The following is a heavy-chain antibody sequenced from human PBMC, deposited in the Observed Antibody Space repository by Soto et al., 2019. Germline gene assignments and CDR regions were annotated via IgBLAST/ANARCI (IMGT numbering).Heavy chain of an antibody. Sequence: EVQLVESGGGLVKPGGSLRLSCVASGFTFSSYSMNWVRQAPGKGLEWVSSISSSSSYIYYADSVKGRFTISRDNAKNSLYLQMKSLRAEDTAVYYCAREGADSSSWYYYYYGMDVWGQGTTVTVSS. V-gene: IGHV3-21*01. J-gene: IGHJ6*02. D-gene: IGHD6-13*01. CDR1: GFTFSSYS. CDR2: ISSSSSYI. CDR3: AREGADSSSWYYYYYGMDV.